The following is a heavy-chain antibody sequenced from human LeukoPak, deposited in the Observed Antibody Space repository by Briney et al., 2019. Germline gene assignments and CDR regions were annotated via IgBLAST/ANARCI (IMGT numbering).Heavy chain of an antibody. V-gene: IGHV4-30-4*01. CDR2: IYYSGST. J-gene: IGHJ5*02. Sequence: SETLSLTCTVSGGSISSGDYYWSWIRQPPGRVLERIGYIYYSGSTYYNPSLKSRVTISVDTSKNQFSLKLSSVTAADTAVYYCARDSYYYDSSGYSWGQGTLVTVSS. CDR1: GGSISSGDYY. D-gene: IGHD3-22*01. CDR3: ARDSYYYDSSGYS.